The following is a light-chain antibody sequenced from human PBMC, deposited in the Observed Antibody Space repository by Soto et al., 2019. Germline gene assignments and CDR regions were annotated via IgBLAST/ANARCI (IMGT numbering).Light chain of an antibody. Sequence: DIVLTQSPATLSLSPGERPNLSCSPIQSVRSTSLAWYQQKPGQAPRLLIYGASSRATGIPDRFSGGGSGTDFTLTISRLEPEDFAVYYYQHYGSSPPITFDQGTRLEI. V-gene: IGKV3-20*01. J-gene: IGKJ5*01. CDR2: GAS. CDR1: QSVRSTS. CDR3: QHYGSSPPIT.